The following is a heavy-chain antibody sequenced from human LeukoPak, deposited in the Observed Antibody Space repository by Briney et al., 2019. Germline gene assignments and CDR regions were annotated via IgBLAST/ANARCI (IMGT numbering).Heavy chain of an antibody. CDR2: IRYDGSDK. CDR1: GFTFSNYG. V-gene: IGHV3-30*02. Sequence: GGSLRLSCGASGFTFSNYGLHWVRQAPGKGLEWAAFIRYDGSDKYYTDSVKGRFTISRDNSKNTLYLQMNSLRGEDTAVYYCAKGFDYYLDYWGQGTLVTVSS. CDR3: AKGFDYYLDY. D-gene: IGHD3-9*01. J-gene: IGHJ4*02.